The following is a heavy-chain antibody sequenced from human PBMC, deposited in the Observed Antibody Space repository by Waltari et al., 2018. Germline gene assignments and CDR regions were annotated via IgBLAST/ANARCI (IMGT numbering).Heavy chain of an antibody. Sequence: VQVVESGEVKRTGSSVKLSCQASGDNFNSYAFSWVRQAPGKPFEWMGEITPVYNELKSAQNFQGRLTMSAHEPTTTVFMELSTFRPEDTAIYYCARVDLTVDSRTYYFDFWGQGKLVAVSA. J-gene: IGHJ4*02. CDR2: ITPVYNEL. D-gene: IGHD1-20*01. CDR3: ARVDLTVDSRTYYFDF. V-gene: IGHV1-69*01. CDR1: GDNFNSYA.